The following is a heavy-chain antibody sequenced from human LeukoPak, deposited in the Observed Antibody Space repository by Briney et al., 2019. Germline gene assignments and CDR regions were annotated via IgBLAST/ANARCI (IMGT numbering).Heavy chain of an antibody. D-gene: IGHD3-22*01. CDR3: VRAATYYYDSSGSYGMDV. CDR2: INPNSGGT. CDR1: GYTFTGYY. Sequence: ASVKVSCKASGYTFTGYYMHWVRQAPGQGLEWMGWINPNSGGTNYAQKFQGRVTMTRDTSISTAYMELSRLRSDDTAVYYCVRAATYYYDSSGSYGMDVWGQGTTVTVSS. J-gene: IGHJ6*02. V-gene: IGHV1-2*02.